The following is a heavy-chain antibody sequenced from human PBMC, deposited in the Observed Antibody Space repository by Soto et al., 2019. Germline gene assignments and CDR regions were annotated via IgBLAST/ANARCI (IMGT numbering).Heavy chain of an antibody. D-gene: IGHD3-16*02. CDR1: GYTFTTHG. CDR2: ISPYNGKT. J-gene: IGHJ4*02. CDR3: ARVDDYVWGSFRP. V-gene: IGHV1-18*04. Sequence: ASVKVSCKASGYTFTTHGISWVRQAPGQGLEWMGWISPYNGKTTYAQKVQGRVTMTTDTSTSTAYMELRGLRSDDTAVYCCARVDDYVWGSFRPWGQGTQVTVSS.